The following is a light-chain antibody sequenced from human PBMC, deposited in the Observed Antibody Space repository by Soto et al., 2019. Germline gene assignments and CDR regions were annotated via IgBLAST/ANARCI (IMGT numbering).Light chain of an antibody. CDR1: SSDVGGYNY. J-gene: IGLJ2*01. CDR3: SSYTSSSTQV. CDR2: DVS. V-gene: IGLV2-14*01. Sequence: QSALTQPASVSGSPGQSITISRTGTSSDVGGYNYVSWYQQHPGKAPKLMIYDVSNRPSGVSNRFSGSKSGNTASLTISGLQAEDEADYYCSSYTSSSTQVFGGGTKVTVL.